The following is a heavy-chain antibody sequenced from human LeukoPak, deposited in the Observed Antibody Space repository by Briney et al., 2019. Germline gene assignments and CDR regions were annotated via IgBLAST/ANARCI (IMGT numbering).Heavy chain of an antibody. V-gene: IGHV3-30-3*01. CDR1: GFTFSSYA. Sequence: GGSLRLSCAASGFTFSSYAMHWVRQAPGKGLEWVAVISYDGSNKYYADSVKGRFTISRDNSKNTLYLQMNSLRAEDTAVYYCAKDSGWDCSSTSCHAFDIWGQGTMVTVSS. D-gene: IGHD2-2*01. CDR3: AKDSGWDCSSTSCHAFDI. CDR2: ISYDGSNK. J-gene: IGHJ3*02.